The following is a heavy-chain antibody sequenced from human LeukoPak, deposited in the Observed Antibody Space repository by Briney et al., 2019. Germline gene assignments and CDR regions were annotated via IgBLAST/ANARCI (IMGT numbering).Heavy chain of an antibody. Sequence: GESLKISCKGSGYSFTSYWIGWVRQMPGKGLEWMGIIYPGDSDTRYSPSFQGQVTISADKSISTAYLQWSSLKATDTAMYYCASLYYGSRSYYRLLDYWGQGTLVTVSS. J-gene: IGHJ4*02. V-gene: IGHV5-51*01. CDR3: ASLYYGSRSYYRLLDY. CDR1: GYSFTSYW. D-gene: IGHD3-10*01. CDR2: IYPGDSDT.